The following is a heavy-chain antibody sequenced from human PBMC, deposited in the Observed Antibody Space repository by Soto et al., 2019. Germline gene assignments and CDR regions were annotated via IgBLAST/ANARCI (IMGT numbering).Heavy chain of an antibody. Sequence: QVQLQESGPGLVKPSETLSLTCTVSSDSISSYYWSWIRQPPGKRLEWIGYISYSGSTDYNPSLKSRVTISGDTSKNQFSLKVSSVTAADTAVYYCARGTSWQLPFDYWAREPWSPSPQ. CDR2: ISYSGST. V-gene: IGHV4-59*01. J-gene: IGHJ4*02. D-gene: IGHD6-13*01. CDR1: SDSISSYY. CDR3: ARGTSWQLPFDY.